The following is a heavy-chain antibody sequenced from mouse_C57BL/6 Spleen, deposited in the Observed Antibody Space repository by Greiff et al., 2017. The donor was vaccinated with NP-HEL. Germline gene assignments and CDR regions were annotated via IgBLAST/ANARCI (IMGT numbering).Heavy chain of an antibody. CDR1: GYAFSSYW. CDR3: AREDYYGSISFAY. Sequence: VKLQESGAELVKPGASVKISCKASGYAFSSYWMNWVKQRPGKGLEWIGQIYPGDGDTNYNGKFKGKATLTADKSSSTAYMQLSSLTSEDSAVYFCAREDYYGSISFAYWGQGTLVTVSA. CDR2: IYPGDGDT. J-gene: IGHJ3*01. V-gene: IGHV1-80*01. D-gene: IGHD1-1*01.